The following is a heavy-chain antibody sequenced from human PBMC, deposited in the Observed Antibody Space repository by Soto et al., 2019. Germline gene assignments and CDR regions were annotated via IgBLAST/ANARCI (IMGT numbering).Heavy chain of an antibody. V-gene: IGHV3-15*07. D-gene: IGHD2-8*01. CDR2: IKSKTDGGTT. Sequence: GGFLRLSCAASGFTFSNAWMNWVRQAPGKGLEWVGRIKSKTDGGTTDYAAPVKGRFTISRDDSKNTLYLQMNSLKTEDTAVYYCTTAPHIVLMVYAMGYAFDIWGQGTMVTVSS. CDR1: GFTFSNAW. CDR3: TTAPHIVLMVYAMGYAFDI. J-gene: IGHJ3*02.